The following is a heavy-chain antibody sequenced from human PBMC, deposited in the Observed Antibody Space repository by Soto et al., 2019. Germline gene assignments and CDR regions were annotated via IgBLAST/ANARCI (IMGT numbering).Heavy chain of an antibody. CDR1: GFIFRNHA. CDR3: AKIPSRGMIFGAGS. Sequence: GGSLRLSCAASGFIFRNHALNWVRQAQGKGLEWVSAIDNSGDGSFYADSVEGRFIISRDNSNDTVFLHMNNLRLEDTAFYYCAKIPSRGMIFGAGSWGQGTLVTVSS. CDR2: IDNSGDGS. V-gene: IGHV3-23*05. J-gene: IGHJ5*02. D-gene: IGHD3-3*01.